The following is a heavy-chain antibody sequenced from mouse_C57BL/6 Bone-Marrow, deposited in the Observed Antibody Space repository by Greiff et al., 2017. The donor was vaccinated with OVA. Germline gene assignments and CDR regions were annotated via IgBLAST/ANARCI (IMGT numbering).Heavy chain of an antibody. CDR3: ARLYYGSSYAMDY. Sequence: EVKLQESGGGLVQPGGSLKLSCAASGFTFSDYYMYWVRQTPEKRLEWVAYISNGGGSTYYPDTVKGRFTISRDNAKNTLYLQMSRLKSEDTAMDYCARLYYGSSYAMDYWGQGTSVTVSS. CDR1: GFTFSDYY. J-gene: IGHJ4*01. V-gene: IGHV5-12*01. D-gene: IGHD1-1*01. CDR2: ISNGGGST.